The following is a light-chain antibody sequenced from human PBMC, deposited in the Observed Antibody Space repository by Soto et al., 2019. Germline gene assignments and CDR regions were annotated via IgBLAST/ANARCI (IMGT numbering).Light chain of an antibody. V-gene: IGLV2-23*02. CDR1: SSDVGSYKL. CDR3: CSYAGTSTHTV. CDR2: EVS. Sequence: QSALTQPASVSGSPGQSITISCTGTSSDVGSYKLVSWYQQHPGKAPKLMISEVSKRPSGISDRFSGSKSGSTASLTISGLQDEDEADYYCCSYAGTSTHTVFGGGTKLTVL. J-gene: IGLJ7*01.